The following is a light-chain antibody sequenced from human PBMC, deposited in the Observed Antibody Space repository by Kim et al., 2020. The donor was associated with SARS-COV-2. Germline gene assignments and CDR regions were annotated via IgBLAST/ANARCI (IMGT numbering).Light chain of an antibody. CDR2: GAS. CDR3: QQYNNWPLT. V-gene: IGKV3-15*01. J-gene: IGKJ1*01. CDR1: QDIRSN. Sequence: EVGMTQSPAALSVSPGERATLSCRASQDIRSNLAWYQQKPGQSPRLLVYGASSRATGLSARFSASGSGTEFTLTISSLQSEDFALYYCQQYNNWPLTFGQGTKVDIK.